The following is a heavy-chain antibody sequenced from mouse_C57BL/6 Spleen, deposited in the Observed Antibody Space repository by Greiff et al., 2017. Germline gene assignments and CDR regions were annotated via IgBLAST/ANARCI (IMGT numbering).Heavy chain of an antibody. D-gene: IGHD1-1*01. Sequence: QVQLKQSGAELVRPGASVRLSCKASGYTFTDSYINWVKQRPGQGLEWIARIFPGGGNTYYNEKFKGKATLTAEQSSSTAYMQLSSLTSEAAAVYFCARGGSSYAMDYWGQGTSVTVSS. CDR2: IFPGGGNT. CDR3: ARGGSSYAMDY. V-gene: IGHV1-76*01. CDR1: GYTFTDSY. J-gene: IGHJ4*01.